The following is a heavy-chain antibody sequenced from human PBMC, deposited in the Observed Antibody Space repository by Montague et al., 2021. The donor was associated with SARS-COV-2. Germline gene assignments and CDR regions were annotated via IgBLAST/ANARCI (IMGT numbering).Heavy chain of an antibody. V-gene: IGHV4-39*01. CDR3: ARHSGGSEVAGLDY. CDR2: FYFGGKX. Sequence: SETLSLTCSVYGNSLSNCIFPLARTSQPPRRGPASIGSFYFGGKXLSNSSLESRVTISVDTSKNQFSLQLSSVTASDTAVYYCARHSGGSEVAGLDYWGQGTLAT. CDR1: GNSLSNCIFP. D-gene: IGHD6-19*01. J-gene: IGHJ4*02.